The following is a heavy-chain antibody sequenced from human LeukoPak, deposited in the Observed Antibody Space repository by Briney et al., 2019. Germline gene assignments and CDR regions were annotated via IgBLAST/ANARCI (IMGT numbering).Heavy chain of an antibody. CDR2: MNPNSGNT. V-gene: IGHV1-8*01. J-gene: IGHJ4*02. D-gene: IGHD5-24*01. CDR1: GYTFVSHD. CDR3: ARGIEMSASP. Sequence: ASVRVSCKASGYTFVSHDINWVRQATGQGLEWMGRMNPNSGNTDYAQKFQGRVTMTRNTSISTAYMELSSLRSVDTAVYYCARGIEMSASPWGQGTLVTVSS.